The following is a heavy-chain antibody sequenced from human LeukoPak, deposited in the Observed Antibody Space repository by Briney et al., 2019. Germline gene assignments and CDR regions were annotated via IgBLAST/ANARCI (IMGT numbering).Heavy chain of an antibody. Sequence: SETLSLACTVSGVSISSNDWSWIRQPAGKGLEWIGRIYTSGSTSYNPSLKSRVTMSVDTSKNHFSLKLSSVTAADTAVYYCARNPGYFDLWGRGTLVTVSS. CDR1: GVSISSND. V-gene: IGHV4-4*07. CDR3: ARNPGYFDL. J-gene: IGHJ2*01. CDR2: IYTSGST. D-gene: IGHD1-14*01.